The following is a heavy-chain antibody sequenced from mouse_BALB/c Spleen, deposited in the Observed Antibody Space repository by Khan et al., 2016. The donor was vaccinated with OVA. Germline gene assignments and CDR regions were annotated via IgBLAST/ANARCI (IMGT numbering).Heavy chain of an antibody. D-gene: IGHD1-1*01. CDR1: GFSLTNYG. CDR2: IWGGGST. Sequence: QVQLKQSGPGLVAPSQSLSITCTVSGFSLTNYGVHWVRQPPREGLEWLGVIWGGGSTNYNSAFMSRLSISKDNSKSQVFLKMNSLQTNDTAIYYGARTYYGKEGFAYWGQGTLVTVSA. V-gene: IGHV2-9*02. J-gene: IGHJ3*01. CDR3: ARTYYGKEGFAY.